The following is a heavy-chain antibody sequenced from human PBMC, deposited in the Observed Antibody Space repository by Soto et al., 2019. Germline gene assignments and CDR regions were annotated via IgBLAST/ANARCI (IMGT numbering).Heavy chain of an antibody. V-gene: IGHV3-15*01. J-gene: IGHJ4*02. CDR1: GFTFSNAW. Sequence: GGSLRLSCAASGFTFSNAWMNWVRQAPGKGLEWVGLIKKKSDGGTPDYAAPVQGRFTISRDDSKYMMYLQMNSLKTEDTAVYYCATGVLPPDYWGRGTLVTVSS. CDR2: IKKKSDGGTP. D-gene: IGHD2-2*01. CDR3: ATGVLPPDY.